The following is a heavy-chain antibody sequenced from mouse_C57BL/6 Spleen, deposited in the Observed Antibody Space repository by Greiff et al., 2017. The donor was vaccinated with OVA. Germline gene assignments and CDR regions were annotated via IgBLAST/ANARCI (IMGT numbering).Heavy chain of an antibody. D-gene: IGHD2-3*01. Sequence: QVQLQQSGAELVMPGASVKLSCKASGYTFTSYWMHWVKQRPGQGLEWIGEIDPSDSYTNYNQKFKGKSTLTVDKSSSTAYMQLSSLTSEDSAVYYCARSMGPWFAYWGQGTLVTVSA. V-gene: IGHV1-69*01. CDR1: GYTFTSYW. J-gene: IGHJ3*01. CDR3: ARSMGPWFAY. CDR2: IDPSDSYT.